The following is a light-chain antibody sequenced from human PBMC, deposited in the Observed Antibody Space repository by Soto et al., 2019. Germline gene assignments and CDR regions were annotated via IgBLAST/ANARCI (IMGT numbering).Light chain of an antibody. Sequence: VMTQSPATLSVSPGERATLSCRAGQSISNNLAWYQHKPGQVPRLLIYDASTRATSIPVRFSGSGSGTEFTLTISSLQSEDFAVYYCQQYNNWPRPFGPGTKVEVK. CDR3: QQYNNWPRP. V-gene: IGKV3-15*01. CDR2: DAS. J-gene: IGKJ1*01. CDR1: QSISNN.